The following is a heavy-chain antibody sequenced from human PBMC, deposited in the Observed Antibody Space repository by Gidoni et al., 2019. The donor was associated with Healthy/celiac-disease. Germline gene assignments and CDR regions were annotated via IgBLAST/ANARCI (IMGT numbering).Heavy chain of an antibody. CDR3: ARDSVTMFIWFGEANPFFDY. V-gene: IGHV3-48*04. J-gene: IGHJ4*02. D-gene: IGHD3-10*01. CDR1: GFTFSSYR. CDR2: ISSSSSTI. Sequence: EVQLVESGGGLVQPGGSLRLSCAASGFTFSSYRMNWVRQAPGKGLEWVSYISSSSSTIYYADSVKGRFTISRDNAKNSLYLQMNSLRAEDTAVYYCARDSVTMFIWFGEANPFFDYWGQGTLVTVSS.